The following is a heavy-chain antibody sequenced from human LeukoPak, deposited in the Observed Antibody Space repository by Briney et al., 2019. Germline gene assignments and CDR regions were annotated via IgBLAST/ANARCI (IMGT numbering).Heavy chain of an antibody. CDR1: GYTFTTYD. CDR2: NSSYNGNT. CDR3: ARGPLYGPSAY. Sequence: ASVKVSCKASGYTFTTYDISWVRQAPGQGLEWMGWNSSYNGNTNYAQNLQGRVTMTTDTSTSTAYMELRSLRFDDTAVYYCARGPLYGPSAYWGQGTLVTVSS. J-gene: IGHJ4*02. D-gene: IGHD2/OR15-2a*01. V-gene: IGHV1-18*01.